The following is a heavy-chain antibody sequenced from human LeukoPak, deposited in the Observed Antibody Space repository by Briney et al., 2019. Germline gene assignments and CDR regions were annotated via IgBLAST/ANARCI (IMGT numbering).Heavy chain of an antibody. Sequence: PGGSLRLSCAASRFTFSSYSMNWVRQAPGKGLEWVSSISSSSSYIYYADSVKGRFTISRDNAKNSLYLQMNSLRAEDTAVYYCAKGTPGWLSATAFDIWGQGTMVTVSS. D-gene: IGHD3-22*01. CDR1: RFTFSSYS. CDR2: ISSSSSYI. V-gene: IGHV3-21*04. CDR3: AKGTPGWLSATAFDI. J-gene: IGHJ3*02.